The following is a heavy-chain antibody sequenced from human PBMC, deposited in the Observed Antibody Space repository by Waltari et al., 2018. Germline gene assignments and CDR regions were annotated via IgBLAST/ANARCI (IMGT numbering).Heavy chain of an antibody. D-gene: IGHD3-10*01. J-gene: IGHJ2*01. Sequence: EVQLVESGGGLVQPGGSLGLSCVTSGFTFSSYWMHWVRQVPGKGLVGVSRINSEGSTTSLADSVKGRFTISRDNAKNTLYLQMNSLRADDTSVYYCARAQLTMARNLDLWGRGTLVTVSS. CDR2: INSEGSTT. CDR3: ARAQLTMARNLDL. V-gene: IGHV3-74*01. CDR1: GFTFSSYW.